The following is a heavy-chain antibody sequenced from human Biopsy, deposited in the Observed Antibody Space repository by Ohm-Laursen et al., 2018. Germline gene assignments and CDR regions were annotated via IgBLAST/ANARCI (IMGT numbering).Heavy chain of an antibody. CDR1: GFSFSSYG. CDR2: LWYDGTNK. J-gene: IGHJ3*02. D-gene: IGHD1-1*01. V-gene: IGHV3-33*01. Sequence: SLRLSCTALGFSFSSYGMHWVRQAPGEGLEWVAVLWYDGTNKYYADSVKGRFTISRDNSKNTLYLQMNSLRAEDTAMYYCARPTNARAGGAPFDIWGQGTMVTVSS. CDR3: ARPTNARAGGAPFDI.